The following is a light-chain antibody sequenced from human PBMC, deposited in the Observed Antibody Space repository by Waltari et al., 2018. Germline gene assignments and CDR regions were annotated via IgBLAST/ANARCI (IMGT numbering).Light chain of an antibody. V-gene: IGKV1-33*01. CDR1: QDIRKY. Sequence: DIQMTQSPSSLSASVGDRVSITCQASQDIRKYLNWFQQKPGKAPKLLIFEASNLETGVPSKFSASGSGTDFTFTISNLQPEETATYYCQQYDGFPHTFGQGTKVEIK. CDR3: QQYDGFPHT. CDR2: EAS. J-gene: IGKJ2*01.